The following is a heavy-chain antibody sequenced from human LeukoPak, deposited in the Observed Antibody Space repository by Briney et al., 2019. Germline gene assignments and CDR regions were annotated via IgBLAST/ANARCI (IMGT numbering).Heavy chain of an antibody. Sequence: ASVKVSCKASGYTFTSYGISWVRQAPGLGLEWMGWISAYNGNTNYAQKLQGRVTMTTDTSTSTAYMELRSLRSDDTAVYYCARDHSGGSCYVYWGQGTLVTVSS. V-gene: IGHV1-18*01. CDR1: GYTFTSYG. CDR2: ISAYNGNT. D-gene: IGHD2-15*01. J-gene: IGHJ4*02. CDR3: ARDHSGGSCYVY.